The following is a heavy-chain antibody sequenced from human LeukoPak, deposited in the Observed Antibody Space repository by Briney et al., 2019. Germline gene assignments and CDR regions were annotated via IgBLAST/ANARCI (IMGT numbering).Heavy chain of an antibody. Sequence: PSAPLFLSSASACTSFNDYFWSWLRQTPGRVLEWIGKINHSGYTNDSPSLNSRVTLSIDTSKNNFSLNLMFLTVADTGIDYCTRMTTGHDYWGEGALVTVSS. CDR2: INHSGYT. J-gene: IGHJ4*02. V-gene: IGHV4-34*01. D-gene: IGHD4-17*01. CDR1: CTSFNDYF. CDR3: TRMTTGHDY.